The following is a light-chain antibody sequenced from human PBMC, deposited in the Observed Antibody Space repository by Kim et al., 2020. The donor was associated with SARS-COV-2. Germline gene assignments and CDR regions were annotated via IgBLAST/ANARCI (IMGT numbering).Light chain of an antibody. CDR1: SLRSYY. CDR2: GKN. J-gene: IGLJ2*01. CDR3: NSRDSSGNHVV. Sequence: SSELTQDPAVSVALGQTVRITCQGDSLRSYYASWYQQKPGQAPVLVIYGKNNRPSGIPDRLSGSRSGNTASLTITGAQAEDEADYYCNSRDSSGNHVVFGGGTQLTVL. V-gene: IGLV3-19*01.